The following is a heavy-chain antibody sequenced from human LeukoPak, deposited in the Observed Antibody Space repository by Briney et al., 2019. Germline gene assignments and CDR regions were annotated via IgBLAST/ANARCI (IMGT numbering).Heavy chain of an antibody. CDR3: AKDQRYYYDSTGYFDY. Sequence: PGGSLRLSCAVSGFTISSNYMNWVRQAPGKGLEWVSVIYSGGNTFYADSVKGRFTISRDNSKNTLYLQMNSLRAEDTAVYYCAKDQRYYYDSTGYFDYWGQGTLVTVSS. J-gene: IGHJ4*02. V-gene: IGHV3-66*01. CDR1: GFTISSNY. CDR2: IYSGGNT. D-gene: IGHD3-22*01.